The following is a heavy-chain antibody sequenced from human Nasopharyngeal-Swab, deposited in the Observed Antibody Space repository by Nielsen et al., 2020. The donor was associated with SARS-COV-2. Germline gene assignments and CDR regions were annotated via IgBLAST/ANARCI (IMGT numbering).Heavy chain of an antibody. Sequence: GGSLRLSCAASGFTFSSYGMHWVRQAPGKGLEWVAVIWYDGSNKYYADSVKGRFTISRDNSKNTLYLQMNSLRAEDTALYFCAKARRTDTYGYESFDSWGQGTLVTVSS. CDR3: AKARRTDTYGYESFDS. D-gene: IGHD5-18*01. CDR2: IWYDGSNK. CDR1: GFTFSSYG. V-gene: IGHV3-30*02. J-gene: IGHJ4*02.